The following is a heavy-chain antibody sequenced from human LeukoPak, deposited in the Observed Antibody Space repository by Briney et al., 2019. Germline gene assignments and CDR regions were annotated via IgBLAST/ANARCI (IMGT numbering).Heavy chain of an antibody. CDR3: AREYYGSGSYRDAFDL. CDR2: IYHSGST. Sequence: SETLSLTCAVYGGSFSGYYWSWIRQPPGKGLEWIGEIYHSGSTNYNPSLKSRVTISVDKSKNQFSLKLSSVTAADTAIYYCAREYYGSGSYRDAFDLWGQGTMVTVSS. J-gene: IGHJ3*01. CDR1: GGSFSGYY. V-gene: IGHV4-34*01. D-gene: IGHD3-10*01.